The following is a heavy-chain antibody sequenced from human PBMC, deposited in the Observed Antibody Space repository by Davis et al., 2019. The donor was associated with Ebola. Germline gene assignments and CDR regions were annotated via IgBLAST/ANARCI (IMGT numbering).Heavy chain of an antibody. CDR2: IDTDGSIT. CDR1: EFSFRSYW. D-gene: IGHD1-14*01. J-gene: IGHJ4*02. CDR3: ARDVAGRAGY. V-gene: IGHV3-74*01. Sequence: GESLKISCVASEFSFRSYWFHWVRQAPGKGLEWVSLIDTDGSITDYADSVRGRFTISRDNAKNTLFLQMNSLRADDTAVYYGARDVAGRAGYWGQGTLVTVSS.